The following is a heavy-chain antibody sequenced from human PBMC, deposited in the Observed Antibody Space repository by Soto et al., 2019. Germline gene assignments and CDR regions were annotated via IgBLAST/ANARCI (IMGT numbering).Heavy chain of an antibody. D-gene: IGHD3-16*01. CDR3: VCGGNYFVY. CDR1: GFTFTTYW. J-gene: IGHJ4*02. Sequence: EVQPVGSGGGLVQPGGSLRLSCAASGFTFTTYWMTWVRQPPGKGLEWVANMNQDGSERYYVDSVRGRFTISRDNAKNSLYLQMNSLRAEDTAVYYCVCGGNYFVYWGQGTLVTVSP. V-gene: IGHV3-7*01. CDR2: MNQDGSER.